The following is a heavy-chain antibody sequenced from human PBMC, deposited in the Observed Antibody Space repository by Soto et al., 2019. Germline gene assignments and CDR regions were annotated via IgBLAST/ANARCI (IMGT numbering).Heavy chain of an antibody. CDR2: INHSGST. D-gene: IGHD6-13*01. Sequence: PSETLSLTCAVYGGSFSGYYWSWMRQPPGKGLEWIGEINHSGSTDYNPSLKSRVTISVDTSKNQFSLKLSSVTAADTAVYYCARVKSSSWYRGWFDPWGQGTLVTVSS. CDR3: ARVKSSSWYRGWFDP. J-gene: IGHJ5*02. V-gene: IGHV4-34*01. CDR1: GGSFSGYY.